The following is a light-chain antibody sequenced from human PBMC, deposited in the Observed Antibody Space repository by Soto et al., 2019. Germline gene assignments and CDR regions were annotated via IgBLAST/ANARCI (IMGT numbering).Light chain of an antibody. J-gene: IGLJ2*01. CDR2: SNN. V-gene: IGLV1-44*01. CDR1: RSNIGSNT. CDR3: VAWDGSLNGVL. Sequence: QSVLTQPPSASGTPGQRVTISCSGSRSNIGSNTVSWYQQLPGTAPKVLIYSNNQRPSGVPDRFSGSRSGTSASLAISGLQSEDEADYYCVAWDGSLNGVLFGGGTKLTVL.